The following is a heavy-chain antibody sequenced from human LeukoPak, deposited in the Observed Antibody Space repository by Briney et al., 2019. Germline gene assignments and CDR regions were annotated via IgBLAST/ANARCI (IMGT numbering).Heavy chain of an antibody. D-gene: IGHD1-1*01. J-gene: IGHJ4*02. CDR2: IYHSGST. CDR1: GGSISSGDYY. CDR3: ARGWNAPGDY. Sequence: SETLSLTCTVSGGSISSGDYYWSWIRQPPGKGLEWIGYIYHSGSTYYTPSLKSRVSMSLDTSKNQVSLNLSAVTAADTAMYYCARGWNAPGDYWGQGTLVTVSS. V-gene: IGHV4-30-4*01.